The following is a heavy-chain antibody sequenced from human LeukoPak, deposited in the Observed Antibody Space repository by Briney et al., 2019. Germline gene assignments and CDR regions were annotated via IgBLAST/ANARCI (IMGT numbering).Heavy chain of an antibody. Sequence: GGSLRLSCAASGFTFSSYAMSWVRQAPGKGLEWVSAISGSGGSTYYADSVKGRFTISRDNSKNMLYLQMNSLRAEDTAVYYCAKGFTVTTYFDYWGQGTLVTVSS. CDR2: ISGSGGST. CDR1: GFTFSSYA. J-gene: IGHJ4*02. V-gene: IGHV3-23*01. D-gene: IGHD4-11*01. CDR3: AKGFTVTTYFDY.